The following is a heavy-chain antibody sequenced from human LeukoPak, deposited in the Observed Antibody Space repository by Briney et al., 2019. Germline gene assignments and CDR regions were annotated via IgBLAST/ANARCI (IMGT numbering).Heavy chain of an antibody. Sequence: ASVKVSCKASGYTFTGYYMHWVRQAPRQGLEWMGWINPNSGGTNYAQKFQGRVTMTRDTSTSTVYMELSSLRSEDTAVYYCARLRVATMDVFDIWGQGTMVTVSS. D-gene: IGHD5-12*01. CDR1: GYTFTGYY. CDR2: INPNSGGT. J-gene: IGHJ3*02. V-gene: IGHV1-2*02. CDR3: ARLRVATMDVFDI.